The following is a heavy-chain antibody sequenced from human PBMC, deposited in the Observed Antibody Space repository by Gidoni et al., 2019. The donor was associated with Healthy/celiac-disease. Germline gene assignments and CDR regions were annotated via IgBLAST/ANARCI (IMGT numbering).Heavy chain of an antibody. Sequence: QVQLQESGPGLVKPSQTLSLTCTVSGCSISSGSYSWSWIRQPAGKGLEWIGRIYTSGSTNYNPALKSRVTRSVDTAKNQFSLKLSSVTAADTAVYYWARTLPDHSPLLDYDYGMDVWGQGTTVTVSS. CDR2: IYTSGST. J-gene: IGHJ6*02. CDR3: ARTLPDHSPLLDYDYGMDV. CDR1: GCSISSGSYS. D-gene: IGHD5-18*01. V-gene: IGHV4-61*02.